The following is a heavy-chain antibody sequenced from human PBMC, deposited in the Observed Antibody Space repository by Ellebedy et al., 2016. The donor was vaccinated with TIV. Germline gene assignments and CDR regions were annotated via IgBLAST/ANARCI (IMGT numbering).Heavy chain of an antibody. CDR1: GFTFSDYY. CDR2: ISSSGSTI. J-gene: IGHJ5*02. CDR3: AKGYDFWSGQPFDP. V-gene: IGHV3-11*01. D-gene: IGHD3-3*01. Sequence: GESLKISXAASGFTFSDYYMSWIRQAPGKGLEWVSYISSSGSTIYYADSVKGRFTISRDNSKNTLYLQMNSLRAEDTAVYYCAKGYDFWSGQPFDPWGQGTLVTVSS.